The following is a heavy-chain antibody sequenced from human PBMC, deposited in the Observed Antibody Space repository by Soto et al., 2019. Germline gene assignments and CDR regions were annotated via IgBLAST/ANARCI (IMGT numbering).Heavy chain of an antibody. J-gene: IGHJ1*01. CDR1: GVSIPTSRYF. Sequence: QLQLQDSGPGLVKPSETLSLTCTVSGVSIPTSRYFWGWIGQPPGKGLEWIGCVYYSGSTYYNPSPKSRDTITVDPYKHLFSLKLASVTPADTAVYYCANTRKGDYYCFHHWGQGSLVTVSS. V-gene: IGHV4-39*01. D-gene: IGHD2-21*02. CDR2: VYYSGST. CDR3: ANTRKGDYYCFHH.